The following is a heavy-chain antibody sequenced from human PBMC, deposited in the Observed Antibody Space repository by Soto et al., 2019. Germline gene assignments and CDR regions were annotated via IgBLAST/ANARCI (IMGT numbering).Heavy chain of an antibody. CDR3: ARNNNDYGDYANWFDH. Sequence: SETLSLTCAVYGGSFSGYYWSWIRQPPGKGLEWIGEINHSGSTNYNPSLKSRVTISVDKSKNQFSLKLSSVTAADTAAYYCARNNNDYGDYANWFDHWRQGTLATVSS. CDR1: GGSFSGYY. CDR2: INHSGST. V-gene: IGHV4-34*01. J-gene: IGHJ5*02. D-gene: IGHD4-17*01.